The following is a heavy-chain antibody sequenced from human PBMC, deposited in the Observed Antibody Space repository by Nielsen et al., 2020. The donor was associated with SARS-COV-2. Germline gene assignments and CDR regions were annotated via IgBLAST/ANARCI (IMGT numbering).Heavy chain of an antibody. CDR3: ASRDHESSGYDN. J-gene: IGHJ4*02. CDR2: TFYTGNT. CDR1: GGSITRSSYY. V-gene: IGHV4-39*01. Sequence: SETLSLTCTVSGGSITRSSYYWGWIRQSPGKGLEWIGGTFYTGNTYFNPSLKSRVIISVDTSRNQFSLRLSSVTAADTAVYYCASRDHESSGYDNWGQGTLVTVSS. D-gene: IGHD3-22*01.